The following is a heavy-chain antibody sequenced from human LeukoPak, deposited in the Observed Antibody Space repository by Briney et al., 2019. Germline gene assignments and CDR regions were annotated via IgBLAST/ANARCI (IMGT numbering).Heavy chain of an antibody. V-gene: IGHV3-48*04. D-gene: IGHD5-18*01. Sequence: AGGSLRLSCAASGFTFSTYSMNWVRQAPGKGLEWVSYISSRGDTIYYADSVKGRFTISRDNAKNSLYLQMSSLSAEDTAVYYCATSAMVKIALDYWGQGTLVTVSS. CDR2: ISSRGDTI. CDR1: GFTFSTYS. J-gene: IGHJ4*02. CDR3: ATSAMVKIALDY.